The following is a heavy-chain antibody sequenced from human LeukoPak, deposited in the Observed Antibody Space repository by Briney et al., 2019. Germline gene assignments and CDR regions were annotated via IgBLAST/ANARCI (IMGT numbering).Heavy chain of an antibody. CDR1: GGSISSYY. D-gene: IGHD6-13*01. CDR3: ARVGVKYSSSWYFDY. J-gene: IGHJ4*02. Sequence: SETLSLTCTVSGGSISSYYWSWIRQPPGKGLGWIGYIYYGGSTNYNTSLKSRVTISVATSKNHFSLKLRSVTPADTAVYSCARVGVKYSSSWYFDYWGQGTLVTVSS. V-gene: IGHV4-59*01. CDR2: IYYGGST.